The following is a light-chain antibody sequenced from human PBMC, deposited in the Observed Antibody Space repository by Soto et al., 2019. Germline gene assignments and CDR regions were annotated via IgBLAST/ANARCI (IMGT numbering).Light chain of an antibody. CDR2: EVS. J-gene: IGLJ1*01. CDR1: SSDVGGYNY. CDR3: SSYTSSSTLV. Sequence: HSALTQPASVSGSPGQSITISCTGTSSDVGGYNYVSWYQQHPGKAPKLMIYEVSNRPSGVSNRFSGSKSGNTASLTISGLQAEVEADYYCSSYTSSSTLVFGTGTKVTVL. V-gene: IGLV2-14*01.